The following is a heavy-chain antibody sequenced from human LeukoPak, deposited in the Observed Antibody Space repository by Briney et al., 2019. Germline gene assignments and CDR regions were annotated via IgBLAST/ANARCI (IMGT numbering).Heavy chain of an antibody. Sequence: TSQTLSLTCTVSGCSIVSSGYFWSWLRQPPGKGLEWIGYIYHGGNTYYNPSLIGRVTISVDRLKHQFSLNLTSVSAAETAVYYCSRVLLESPLTFDPWGQGTLVTVSS. CDR1: GCSIVSSGYF. D-gene: IGHD3-3*01. J-gene: IGHJ5*02. CDR2: IYHGGNT. CDR3: SRVLLESPLTFDP. V-gene: IGHV4-30-2*01.